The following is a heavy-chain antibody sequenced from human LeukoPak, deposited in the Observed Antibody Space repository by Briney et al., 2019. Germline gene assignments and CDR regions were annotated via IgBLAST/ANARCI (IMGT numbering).Heavy chain of an antibody. CDR2: IYHSGST. Sequence: SGTLSLTCAASGGSISSSNWWSWVRQPPGKGLEWIGEIYHSGSTNYNPSLKSRVTISVDKSKNQFSLKLSSVTAADTAVYYCARDVGVVPAARSGEWWYYYYGVDVWGQGTTVTVSS. J-gene: IGHJ6*02. V-gene: IGHV4-4*02. CDR1: GGSISSSNW. D-gene: IGHD2-2*01. CDR3: ARDVGVVPAARSGEWWYYYYGVDV.